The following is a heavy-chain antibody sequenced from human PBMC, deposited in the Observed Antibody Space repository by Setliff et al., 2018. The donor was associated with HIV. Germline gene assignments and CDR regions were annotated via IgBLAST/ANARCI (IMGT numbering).Heavy chain of an antibody. CDR2: IGDKSYSYAT. J-gene: IGHJ4*02. D-gene: IGHD2-8*01. CDR3: TRPQFFYDHNGRDN. Sequence: LSLSCVTSGFTFSDSAMHWVRQASGKGLEWVGRIGDKSYSYATAYAESVKGRFTISRDESRKTAYLQMSSLTSEDTAVYYCTRPQFFYDHNGRDNWGQGTLVTVSS. CDR1: GFTFSDSA. V-gene: IGHV3-73*01.